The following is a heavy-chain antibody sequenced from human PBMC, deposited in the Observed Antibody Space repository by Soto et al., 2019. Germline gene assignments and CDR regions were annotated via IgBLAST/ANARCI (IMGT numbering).Heavy chain of an antibody. Sequence: ESGGGLVQPGGSLRLSCAASGFTFSSYSMNWVRQAPGTGLEWVSYISSSSSTIYYADSVKGRFTISRDNAKNSLYLQMNSPRAEDTARYYSASAYSSIWYSNQFDPWGQGTLVTVSS. CDR3: ASAYSSIWYSNQFDP. J-gene: IGHJ5*02. CDR1: GFTFSSYS. D-gene: IGHD6-13*01. V-gene: IGHV3-48*01. CDR2: ISSSSSTI.